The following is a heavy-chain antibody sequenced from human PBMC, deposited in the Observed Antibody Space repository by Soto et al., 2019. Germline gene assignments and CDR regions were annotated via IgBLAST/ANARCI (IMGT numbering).Heavy chain of an antibody. CDR2: MYNTGST. D-gene: IGHD5-12*01. CDR3: ARDDSERPATY. J-gene: IGHJ4*02. Sequence: SETLSLTSAVYGGSFSGYYWTWIRQPPGKGLEWIGYMYNTGSTIYNPSLKSRVTISVDTSKNQFSLKLNSVTAADTAVYYCARDDSERPATYWGQGTLVTVS. CDR1: GGSFSGYY. V-gene: IGHV4-59*01.